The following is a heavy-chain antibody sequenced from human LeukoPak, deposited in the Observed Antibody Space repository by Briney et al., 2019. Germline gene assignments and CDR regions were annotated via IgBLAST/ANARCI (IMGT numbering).Heavy chain of an antibody. D-gene: IGHD6-19*01. CDR1: GFTVSSNY. CDR2: ISGSGGST. J-gene: IGHJ4*02. V-gene: IGHV3-23*01. Sequence: GGSLRLSCAASGFTVSSNYMTWVRQVRGKGLEWVSTISGSGGSTYYADSLKGRFSISRDNSKNTLFLQMKSLRAEDTAVYYCAKERGYTSGLGTLDYWGQGTLVTVST. CDR3: AKERGYTSGLGTLDY.